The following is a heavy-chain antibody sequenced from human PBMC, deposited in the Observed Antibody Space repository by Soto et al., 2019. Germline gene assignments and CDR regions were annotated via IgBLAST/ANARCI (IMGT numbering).Heavy chain of an antibody. CDR1: GFTFSSYA. CDR3: ARERRPSNWNPGY. D-gene: IGHD1-20*01. Sequence: GGSLRLSCAASGFTFSSYAMHWVRQAPGKGLEWVAVISYDGSNKYYADSVKGRFTISRDNSKNTLYLQMNSLRAEDTAVYYCARERRPSNWNPGYWGQGTLVTSPQ. CDR2: ISYDGSNK. J-gene: IGHJ4*02. V-gene: IGHV3-30-3*01.